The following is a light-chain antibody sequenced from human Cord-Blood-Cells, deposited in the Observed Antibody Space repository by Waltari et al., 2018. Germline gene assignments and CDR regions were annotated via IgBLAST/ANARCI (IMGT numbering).Light chain of an antibody. Sequence: DIVMTLSPLSLPVTPGEPASLSCRSRQSLLHSNGYNYLDWYLQKPGQSPQPLIYLGSNRASGVPDRFSGSGSGTDFTLKISRVEAEDVGVYYCMQALQTPLTFGGGTKVEIK. CDR3: MQALQTPLT. J-gene: IGKJ4*01. CDR1: QSLLHSNGYNY. V-gene: IGKV2-28*01. CDR2: LGS.